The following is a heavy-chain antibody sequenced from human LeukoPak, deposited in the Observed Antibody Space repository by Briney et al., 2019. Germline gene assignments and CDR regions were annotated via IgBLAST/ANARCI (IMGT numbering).Heavy chain of an antibody. Sequence: RPGGSLRLSCAASGFTFDDYGLSWVRQAPGKGLEWVSGINWNGGSTGYADSVKGRLTISRDNSKNTLYLQMNSLRAEDTAVYYCARVVDHDYGDYYLDYWGQGTLVTVSS. CDR1: GFTFDDYG. CDR2: INWNGGST. CDR3: ARVVDHDYGDYYLDY. D-gene: IGHD4-17*01. J-gene: IGHJ4*02. V-gene: IGHV3-20*04.